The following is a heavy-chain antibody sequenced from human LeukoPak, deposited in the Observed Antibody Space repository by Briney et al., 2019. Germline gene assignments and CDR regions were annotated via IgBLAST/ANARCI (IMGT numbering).Heavy chain of an antibody. V-gene: IGHV3-21*01. Sequence: GGPLRLSCAASGLTFSSYSFNWLRQAPGKGLEWVSSISSRSSFIYYAGAVKGRFTISRDNAKNSLYLQMNSLRVEDTAVYFCARGEGSTLWGQGTLVTVSS. D-gene: IGHD2-2*01. J-gene: IGHJ4*02. CDR2: ISSRSSFI. CDR1: GLTFSSYS. CDR3: ARGEGSTL.